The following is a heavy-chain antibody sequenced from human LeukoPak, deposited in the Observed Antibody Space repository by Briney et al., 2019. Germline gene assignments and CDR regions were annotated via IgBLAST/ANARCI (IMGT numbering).Heavy chain of an antibody. V-gene: IGHV3-7*01. Sequence: PGGSLRLSCAVSGFTFSDFWMNWVRQAPGKGLEWVASIRQDGSEKTYVDSVKGRFTISRDNTKNPLFLQMNSLRAEDTAVYYCTRDGTAPGLYFDLWGQGTLVTVSS. D-gene: IGHD6-13*01. CDR1: GFTFSDFW. J-gene: IGHJ4*01. CDR3: TRDGTAPGLYFDL. CDR2: IRQDGSEK.